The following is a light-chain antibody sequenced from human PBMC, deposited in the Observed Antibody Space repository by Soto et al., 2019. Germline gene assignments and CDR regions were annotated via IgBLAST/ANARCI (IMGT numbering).Light chain of an antibody. CDR2: MAS. V-gene: IGKV1-5*03. J-gene: IGKJ1*01. CDR3: QHYNSYSEA. CDR1: QTISNW. Sequence: DIQMTQSPSTLSGSVGDRVTITCRASQTISNWLAWYQQKPGKAPKLLIYMASTLKSGVPSRFSGSGSGTEFTLTISSLQPDDFATYYCQHYNSYSEAFGQGTKVELK.